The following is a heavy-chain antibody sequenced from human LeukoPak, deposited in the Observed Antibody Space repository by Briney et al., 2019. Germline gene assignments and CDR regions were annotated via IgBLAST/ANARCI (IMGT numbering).Heavy chain of an antibody. V-gene: IGHV3-11*05. D-gene: IGHD6-6*01. CDR1: GFNLNTYY. CDR2: MRRGSDYK. CDR3: ARELGVSRAFDI. J-gene: IGHJ3*02. Sequence: GRSLRLSCVVSGFNLNTYYMAWIRQPPGKWIQRVSYMRRGSDYKAYEDSVKGRFTISRDNGKNSLYLQMNSLTAEDTAVYYCARELGVSRAFDIWGQGTMVTVSS.